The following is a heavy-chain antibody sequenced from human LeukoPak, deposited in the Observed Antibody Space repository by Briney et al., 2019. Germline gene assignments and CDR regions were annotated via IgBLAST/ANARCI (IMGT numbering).Heavy chain of an antibody. CDR2: IYYSGST. V-gene: IGHV4-61*08. Sequence: SQTLSLTCTVSGGSISSGGYYWSWIRQPPGKGLEWIGYIYYSGSTNYNPSLKSRVTISVDTSKNQFSLKLSSVTAADTAVYYCARAKQGELEAETGYSYAFDIWGQGTMVTVSS. D-gene: IGHD5-18*01. J-gene: IGHJ3*02. CDR3: ARAKQGELEAETGYSYAFDI. CDR1: GGSISSGGYY.